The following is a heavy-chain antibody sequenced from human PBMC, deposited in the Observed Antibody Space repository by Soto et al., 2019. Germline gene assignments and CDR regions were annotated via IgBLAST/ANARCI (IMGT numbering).Heavy chain of an antibody. CDR3: AGCYVYYYYGMDV. D-gene: IGHD2-2*01. CDR2: IYYSGST. V-gene: IGHV4-31*03. CDR1: GGSISSGGYY. J-gene: IGHJ6*02. Sequence: NPSETLSLTCTVSGGSISSGGYYWSWIRQHPGRGLEWIGYIYYSGSTYYNPSLKSRVTISVDTSKNQFSLKLSSVTAADTAVYYCAGCYVYYYYGMDVWGQGTTVTVSS.